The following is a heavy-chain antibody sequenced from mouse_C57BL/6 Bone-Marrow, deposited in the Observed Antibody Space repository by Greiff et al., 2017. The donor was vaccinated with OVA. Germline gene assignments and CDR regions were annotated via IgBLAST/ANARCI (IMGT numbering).Heavy chain of an antibody. J-gene: IGHJ3*01. CDR3: ARDGGYDWFAY. CDR1: GYAFSSSW. Sequence: VQLQQSGPELVKPGASVKISCKASGYAFSSSWMNWVQQRPGKGLEWIGRIYPGDGDTNYNGKFKGKATLTADKSSSTAYMQLSSLTSEDSAVYFCARDGGYDWFAYWGQGTLVTVSA. V-gene: IGHV1-82*01. CDR2: IYPGDGDT. D-gene: IGHD2-2*01.